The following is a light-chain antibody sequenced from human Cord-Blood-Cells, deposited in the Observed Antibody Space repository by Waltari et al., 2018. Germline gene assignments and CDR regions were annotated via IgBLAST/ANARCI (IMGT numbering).Light chain of an antibody. V-gene: IGLV2-11*01. CDR2: AAS. CDR3: CSYAGSDTLV. CDR1: SSDVGGYNY. Sequence: QSALTQPRSVSGSPGQSVTISCTGTSSDVGGYNYVSWYQRHPGKAPKLMIYAASKRPSRLPDRFSGSKSGNTASLPISGLQAEDEADYYCCSYAGSDTLVFGGGPKLPVL. J-gene: IGLJ3*02.